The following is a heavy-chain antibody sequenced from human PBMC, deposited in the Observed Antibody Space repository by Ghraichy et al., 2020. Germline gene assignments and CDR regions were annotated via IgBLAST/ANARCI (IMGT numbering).Heavy chain of an antibody. CDR3: ARTVNVGLTVIWFDP. V-gene: IGHV4-59*10. Sequence: SETLSLTCAVYGGSISSSYWSWIRQPAGKGLEWIGRIHSSGGTNYNPSLKSRVTMSLDTSKNQFSLKLSSVTAADTAVYYCARTVNVGLTVIWFDPWGQGTLVTVSS. D-gene: IGHD2-8*02. CDR2: IHSSGGT. J-gene: IGHJ5*02. CDR1: GGSISSSY.